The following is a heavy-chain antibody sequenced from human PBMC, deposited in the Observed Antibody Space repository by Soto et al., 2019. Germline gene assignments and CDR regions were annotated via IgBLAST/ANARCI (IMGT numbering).Heavy chain of an antibody. CDR1: GGLFSSFA. D-gene: IGHD3-16*01. V-gene: IGHV1-69*13. CDR3: ARGGGPYVWFNEF. Sequence: SVKVSCKDSGGLFSSFAISWVQQAPGQGLEWMGGIIPVFGTTNYAQKFQGRVTITADESTNTAYMELSSLRSDDTAMYYCARGGGPYVWFNEFWGQGTQVTVSS. J-gene: IGHJ4*02. CDR2: IIPVFGTT.